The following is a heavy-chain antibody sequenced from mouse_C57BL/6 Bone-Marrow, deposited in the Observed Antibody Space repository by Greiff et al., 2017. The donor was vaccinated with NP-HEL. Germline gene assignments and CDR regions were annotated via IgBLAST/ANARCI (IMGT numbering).Heavy chain of an antibody. D-gene: IGHD4-1*01. V-gene: IGHV1-81*01. CDR2: IYPRSGNT. CDR3: ARSGNWYYYDD. Sequence: QVQLQQSGAELARPGASVKLSCKASGYTFTSYGISWVKQRTGQGLEWIGEIYPRSGNTYYNEKFKGKATLTADKSSSTAYMELRSLTSEDSAVYFCARSGNWYYYDDWGQGTTLTVAT. J-gene: IGHJ2*01. CDR1: GYTFTSYG.